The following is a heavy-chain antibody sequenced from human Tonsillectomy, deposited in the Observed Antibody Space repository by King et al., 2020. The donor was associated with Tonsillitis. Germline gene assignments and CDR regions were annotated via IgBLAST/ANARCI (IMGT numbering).Heavy chain of an antibody. V-gene: IGHV3-30*18. J-gene: IGHJ6*02. CDR1: GFTFSSYG. CDR3: AKELGSSSSGFFGDYYYGMDV. CDR2: ISYDGSNK. Sequence: VQLVESGGGVVQPGRSLRLSCAASGFTFSSYGMHWVRQAPGKGLEWVAVISYDGSNKYYADSVKGRFTISRDNSKNTLYLQMNSLRAEDTAVYYCAKELGSSSSGFFGDYYYGMDVWDQGTTVTVSS. D-gene: IGHD6-6*01.